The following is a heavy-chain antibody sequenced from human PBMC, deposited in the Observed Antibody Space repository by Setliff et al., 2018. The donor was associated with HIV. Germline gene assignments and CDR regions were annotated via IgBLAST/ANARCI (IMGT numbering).Heavy chain of an antibody. Sequence: SETLSLTCTVSGGSISSGVYYWSWIRQHPGKGLEWIGYIYYSGSTYYTPSLKSRVTMSVDTSKNQFSLKLSSVTAADTAVYYCARGTSNTAMESYYFDYLGQGTLVTVSS. CDR2: IYYSGST. D-gene: IGHD5-18*01. CDR3: ARGTSNTAMESYYFDY. J-gene: IGHJ4*02. V-gene: IGHV4-31*03. CDR1: GGSISSGVYY.